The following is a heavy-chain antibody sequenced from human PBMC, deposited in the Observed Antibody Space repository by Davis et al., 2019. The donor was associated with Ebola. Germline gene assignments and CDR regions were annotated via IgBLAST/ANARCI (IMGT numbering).Heavy chain of an antibody. D-gene: IGHD4-17*01. CDR3: ARHVDGDFWYFDL. V-gene: IGHV3-53*01. CDR2: FYTDERT. J-gene: IGHJ2*01. CDR1: GFSVSDKY. Sequence: GESLKISCAASGFSVSDKYMSWVRQAPGKGPEWASVFYTDERTYYADSVKGRFTVSRDNSENMLYLQMSTLRAEDTAVYYCARHVDGDFWYFDLWGRGTLVTVSS.